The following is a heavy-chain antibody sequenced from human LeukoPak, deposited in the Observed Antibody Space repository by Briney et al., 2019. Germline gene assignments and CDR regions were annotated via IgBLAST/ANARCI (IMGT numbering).Heavy chain of an antibody. CDR2: ISGTSNHI. J-gene: IGHJ3*02. CDR1: GFTFNIYC. V-gene: IGHV3-21*01. Sequence: PGGSLTLSCAASGFTFNIYCMNWVRQAPGKGLEWVSSISGTSNHIYYADSEKGRFTNSRDNAKNSLYLHMNSLRAEDTAVYYCARGSQLWYPGDGFDIWGQGTMVTVSS. D-gene: IGHD5-18*01. CDR3: ARGSQLWYPGDGFDI.